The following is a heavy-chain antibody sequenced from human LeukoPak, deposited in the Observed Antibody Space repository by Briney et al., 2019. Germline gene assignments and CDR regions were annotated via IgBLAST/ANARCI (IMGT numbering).Heavy chain of an antibody. CDR1: GGSIDSTNW. D-gene: IGHD3-16*02. Sequence: SETLSLTCDVSGGSIDSTNWWNWVRQPPGKGLEWIGEIHHDGGINYNPSLKSRVTLSVDKSKNQFSLRLNSVTAADTAMYYCARSHDHLWGNYPDYWGQGTLVTVSS. V-gene: IGHV4/OR15-8*01. J-gene: IGHJ4*02. CDR2: IHHDGGI. CDR3: ARSHDHLWGNYPDY.